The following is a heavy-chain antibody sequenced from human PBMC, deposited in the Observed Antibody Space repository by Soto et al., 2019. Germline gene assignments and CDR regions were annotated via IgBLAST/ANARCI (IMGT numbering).Heavy chain of an antibody. Sequence: GSLRLSCAASGFTFSSYSMNWVRQAPGKGLEWVSSISSSSSYIYYADSVKGRFTISRDNAKNSLYLQMNSLRAEDTAVYYCAREGGSYRTIDYWGQGTLVTVSS. CDR3: AREGGSYRTIDY. V-gene: IGHV3-21*01. CDR1: GFTFSSYS. D-gene: IGHD1-26*01. J-gene: IGHJ4*02. CDR2: ISSSSSYI.